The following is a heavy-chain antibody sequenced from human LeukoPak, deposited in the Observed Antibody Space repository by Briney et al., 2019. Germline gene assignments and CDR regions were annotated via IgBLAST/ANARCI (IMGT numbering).Heavy chain of an antibody. D-gene: IGHD6-13*01. V-gene: IGHV4-4*09. CDR2: IYTSGST. CDR3: ARLGQQLVFDY. J-gene: IGHJ4*02. Sequence: PSETLSLTCTVSGGSISSYYWSWIRQPPGKGLEWIGYIYTSGSTNYNPSLKSRVTISVDTSKNQFSLKLSSVTAADTAAYYCARLGQQLVFDYWGQGTLVTVSS. CDR1: GGSISSYY.